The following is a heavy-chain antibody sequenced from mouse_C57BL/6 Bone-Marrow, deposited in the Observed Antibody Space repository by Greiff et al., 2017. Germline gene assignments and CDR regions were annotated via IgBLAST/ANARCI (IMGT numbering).Heavy chain of an antibody. CDR2: IDPENGDT. D-gene: IGHD2-3*01. V-gene: IGHV14-4*01. J-gene: IGHJ2*01. CDR3: TTDGPFDY. Sequence: DVKLQESGAELVRPGASVKLSCTASGFNIKDDYMHWVKQRPEQGLEWIGWIDPENGDTEYASKFQGKATITADTSSNTAYLQLSSLTSEDTAVYYCTTDGPFDYWGQGTTLTVSS. CDR1: GFNIKDDY.